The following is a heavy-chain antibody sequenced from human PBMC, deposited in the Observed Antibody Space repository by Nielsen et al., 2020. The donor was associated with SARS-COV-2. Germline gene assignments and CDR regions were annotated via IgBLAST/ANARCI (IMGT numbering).Heavy chain of an antibody. Sequence: GESLKISCAASGFMFSSYNMHWVRQAPGKGLEWVSSITRSSSYIHIADSLKDRFSISRDNGKNSLYLQMTGLRAEDTAVYYCAKDDYGDAGAGYGMDVWGQGTTVTVSS. CDR3: AKDDYGDAGAGYGMDV. J-gene: IGHJ6*02. V-gene: IGHV3-21*01. CDR2: ITRSSSYI. D-gene: IGHD4-17*01. CDR1: GFMFSSYN.